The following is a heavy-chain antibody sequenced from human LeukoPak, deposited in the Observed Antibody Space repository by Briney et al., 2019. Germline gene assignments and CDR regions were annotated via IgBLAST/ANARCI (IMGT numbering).Heavy chain of an antibody. CDR3: ASPVQP. V-gene: IGHV4-38-2*01. D-gene: IGHD3-10*01. J-gene: IGHJ5*02. CDR2: IFHSGST. Sequence: PGKGLEWIGSIFHSGSTHYNPSLTSRVTLSVDTSKNQFSLKLSSVTAADTAIYYCASPVQPWGQGTLVTVSS.